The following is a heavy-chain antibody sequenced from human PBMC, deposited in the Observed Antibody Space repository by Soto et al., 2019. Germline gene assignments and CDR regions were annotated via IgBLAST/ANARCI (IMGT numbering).Heavy chain of an antibody. D-gene: IGHD4-17*01. CDR1: GFSFSSHA. CDR2: IGGVGTGT. CDR3: ARDWNGDKYFDF. Sequence: PGGSLRLSCAASGFSFSSHAMSWVRQAPGKGVEWVSAIGGVGTGTYYADSVKGRFTISRDNSKNTLYLQMDTLRAEDTALYYCARDWNGDKYFDFWDQGSLVTVSS. J-gene: IGHJ4*02. V-gene: IGHV3-23*01.